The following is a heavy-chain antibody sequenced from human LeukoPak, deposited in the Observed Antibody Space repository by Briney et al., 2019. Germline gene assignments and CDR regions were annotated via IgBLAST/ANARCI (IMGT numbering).Heavy chain of an antibody. Sequence: GGSLRLSCAASGLPFSAYAMSWVRQAPGKGLEWVSAISASGDTTYYADSVRGRFTISRDNSKNTLYLQMNSLRAGDTALYYCAKESLRGHSYGFDNWGQGTLVTVSS. V-gene: IGHV3-23*01. CDR3: AKESLRGHSYGFDN. J-gene: IGHJ4*02. D-gene: IGHD5-18*01. CDR1: GLPFSAYA. CDR2: ISASGDTT.